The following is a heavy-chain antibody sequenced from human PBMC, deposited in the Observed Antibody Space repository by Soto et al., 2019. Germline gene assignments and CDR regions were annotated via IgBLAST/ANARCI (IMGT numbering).Heavy chain of an antibody. Sequence: GGSLRLSCAASGFTFSSYAMSWVRQAPGKGLEWVSVISGSDDSTYYADSVKGRFTISRDNSKNTLYLQMNSLRAEDTAVYYCALLWFGETYYGMDVWGQGTTVTVSS. CDR1: GFTFSSYA. V-gene: IGHV3-23*01. D-gene: IGHD3-10*01. CDR2: ISGSDDST. J-gene: IGHJ6*02. CDR3: ALLWFGETYYGMDV.